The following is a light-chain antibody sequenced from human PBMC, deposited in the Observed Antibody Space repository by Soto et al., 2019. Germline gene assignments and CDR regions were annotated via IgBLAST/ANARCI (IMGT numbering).Light chain of an antibody. CDR1: QSISSY. Sequence: DIQMTQSPSSLSASVGDRFTITCRASQSISSYLNWYQQRPGKAPKILIYHASSLETGVPSRFSGSGSGTEFTLTISSLQPDDFATYYCQHYNSYGTFGQGTKVDIK. J-gene: IGKJ1*01. V-gene: IGKV1-5*01. CDR3: QHYNSYGT. CDR2: HAS.